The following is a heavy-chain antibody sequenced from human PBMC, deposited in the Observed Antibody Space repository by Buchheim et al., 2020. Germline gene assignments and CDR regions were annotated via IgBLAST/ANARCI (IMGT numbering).Heavy chain of an antibody. CDR1: GFPFSGYA. CDR3: AKDKGWELRDWYFDL. V-gene: IGHV3-23*01. CDR2: IINNGRNT. Sequence: DVQLLESGGGLVQPGGSLRLSCAASGFPFSGYAVSWVRQAPGKGLEWVSTIINNGRNTYYADSVKGRFTISRDNSNNTLYLQMSSLRAEDTAVYYCAKDKGWELRDWYFDLWGCGTL. D-gene: IGHD1-26*01. J-gene: IGHJ2*01.